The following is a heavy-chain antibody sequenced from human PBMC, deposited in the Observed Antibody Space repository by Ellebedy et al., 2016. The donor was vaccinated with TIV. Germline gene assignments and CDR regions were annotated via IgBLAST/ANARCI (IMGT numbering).Heavy chain of an antibody. J-gene: IGHJ5*02. CDR2: IYYSGST. D-gene: IGHD3-10*01. CDR3: AGSMVRGEAPHAIMFDP. CDR1: GGSISSGGYY. Sequence: SETLSLXXTVSGGSISSGGYYWSWIRQHPGKGLEWIGYIYYSGSTYYNPSLKSRVTISVDTSKNQFSLKLSSVTAADTAVYYCAGSMVRGEAPHAIMFDPWGQGTLVTVSS. V-gene: IGHV4-31*03.